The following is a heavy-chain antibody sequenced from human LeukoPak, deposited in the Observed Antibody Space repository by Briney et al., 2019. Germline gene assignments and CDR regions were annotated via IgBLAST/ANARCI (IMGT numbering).Heavy chain of an antibody. Sequence: PGGSLRLSCAASGFTFSSYWMHWVRQAPGKGLEWVSALSSSGGSTYYADSVKGRFTISRDNSKNTLYLQMSSLRAEDTAVYYCAKWGDYDILTGYGRKTDKAFDMWGQGTMVTVSS. D-gene: IGHD3-9*01. CDR2: LSSSGGST. CDR3: AKWGDYDILTGYGRKTDKAFDM. J-gene: IGHJ3*02. V-gene: IGHV3-23*01. CDR1: GFTFSSYW.